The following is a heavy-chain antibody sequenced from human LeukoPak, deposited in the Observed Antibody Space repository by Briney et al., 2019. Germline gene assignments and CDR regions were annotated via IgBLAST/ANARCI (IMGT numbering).Heavy chain of an antibody. CDR1: GFTFSSYA. CDR3: AKVGSYYGSGSYSYYYYYYGMDV. Sequence: GGSLRLSCAASGFTFSSYAMSWVRQAPGKGLEWVSAISGSGGSTYYADSVKGRFTISRDNSKNTLYLQMNSLRVEDTAVYYCAKVGSYYGSGSYSYYYYYYGMDVWGKGTTVTVSS. J-gene: IGHJ6*04. V-gene: IGHV3-23*01. D-gene: IGHD3-10*01. CDR2: ISGSGGST.